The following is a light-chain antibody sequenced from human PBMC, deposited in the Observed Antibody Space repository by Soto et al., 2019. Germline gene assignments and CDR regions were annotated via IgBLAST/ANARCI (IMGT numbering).Light chain of an antibody. CDR2: DVA. Sequence: QSVLTQPASVSGSPGQSITISCTGTSTDVGRYNYVSWYQQHPGKAPKLMIYDVANRPSGVSNRFSGSKSGITASLTISGLQAEDEADYYCSSYTTSSTYVVGTGTKLTVL. CDR1: STDVGRYNY. V-gene: IGLV2-14*01. CDR3: SSYTTSSTYV. J-gene: IGLJ1*01.